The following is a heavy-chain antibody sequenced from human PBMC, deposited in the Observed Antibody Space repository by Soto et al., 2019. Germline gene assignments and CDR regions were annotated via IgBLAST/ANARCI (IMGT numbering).Heavy chain of an antibody. J-gene: IGHJ3*02. CDR3: ARPLEARHGYAFDI. Sequence: ASVTVSCQASGYTFTSYGISWVRQAPGQGLEWMGWISAYNGNTNYAQKLQGRVTMTTDTSTSTAYMELRSLRSDDTAVYYCARPLEARHGYAFDIWGQGTMVTVSS. CDR1: GYTFTSYG. D-gene: IGHD6-6*01. V-gene: IGHV1-18*01. CDR2: ISAYNGNT.